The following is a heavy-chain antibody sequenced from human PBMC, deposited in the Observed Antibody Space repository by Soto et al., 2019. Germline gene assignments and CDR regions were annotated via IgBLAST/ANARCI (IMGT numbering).Heavy chain of an antibody. Sequence: SETLSLTCAVYGGSFSGYYWSWIRQPPGKGLEWIGEINHSGSTNYNPSLKSRVTISVDTSKNQFSLKLSSVTAAATAVYYCASSSGGEGWFEPWGQGALDTASS. D-gene: IGHD7-27*01. J-gene: IGHJ5*02. CDR3: ASSSGGEGWFEP. CDR1: GGSFSGYY. V-gene: IGHV4-34*01. CDR2: INHSGST.